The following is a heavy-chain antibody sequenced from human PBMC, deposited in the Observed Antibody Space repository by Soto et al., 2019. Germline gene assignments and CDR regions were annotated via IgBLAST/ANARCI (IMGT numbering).Heavy chain of an antibody. CDR2: IIPILGIA. CDR1: GGTFSSYT. Sequence: ASVKVSCKASGGTFSSYTISWVRQAPGQGLEWMGRIIPILGIANYAQKFQGRVTITADKSTSTAYMELSSLRSEDTAVYYCARDRLWKGITGIIDYWGQGTLVTVSS. V-gene: IGHV1-69*04. D-gene: IGHD1-20*01. CDR3: ARDRLWKGITGIIDY. J-gene: IGHJ4*02.